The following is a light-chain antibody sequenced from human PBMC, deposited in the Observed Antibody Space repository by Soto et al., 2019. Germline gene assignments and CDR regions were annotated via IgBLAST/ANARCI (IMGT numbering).Light chain of an antibody. J-gene: IGKJ1*01. CDR1: QSVSSSY. CDR2: GAS. V-gene: IGKV3-20*01. CDR3: QQYGSSPWT. Sequence: EIVLTQSPGTLSLSPGERATLSCRASQSVSSSYLAWYQQKPGQAPRLLIYGASSRATGIPDRFSGSGSGTDFTLTIRRLEPEDLAVYYCQQYGSSPWTFGQGTKVEIK.